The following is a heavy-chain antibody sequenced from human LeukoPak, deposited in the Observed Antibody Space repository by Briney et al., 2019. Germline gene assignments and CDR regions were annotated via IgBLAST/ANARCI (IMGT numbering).Heavy chain of an antibody. Sequence: PGGSLRLSCAASGFTFSSYWMHWVRHAPGKGLVWVSRINSDGSSTSYADSVKGRFTISRDNAKNTLYLQMNSLRAEDTAVYYCARDGYSSGWYSGDAFDIWGQGTMVTVSS. D-gene: IGHD6-19*01. CDR3: ARDGYSSGWYSGDAFDI. V-gene: IGHV3-74*01. CDR1: GFTFSSYW. CDR2: INSDGSST. J-gene: IGHJ3*02.